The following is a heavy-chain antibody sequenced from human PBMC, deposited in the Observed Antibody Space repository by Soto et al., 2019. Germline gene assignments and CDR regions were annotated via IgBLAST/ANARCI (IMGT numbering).Heavy chain of an antibody. D-gene: IGHD7-27*01. J-gene: IGHJ4*02. Sequence: SETLSLTCTVSGGSISSYYWSWIRQPPGKGLEWIGYIYYSGSTNYNPSLKSRVTISVDTSKNQFSLKLSSVTAADTAVYYCARDRANWGYFAYWGQGTLVTVSS. CDR3: ARDRANWGYFAY. CDR1: GGSISSYY. CDR2: IYYSGST. V-gene: IGHV4-59*01.